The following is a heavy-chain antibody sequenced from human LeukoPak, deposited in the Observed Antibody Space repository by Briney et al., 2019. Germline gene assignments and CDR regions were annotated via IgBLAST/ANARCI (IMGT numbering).Heavy chain of an antibody. CDR1: GFTFSSYA. J-gene: IGHJ4*02. D-gene: IGHD3-22*01. Sequence: GRSLRLSCAASGFTFSSYAMHWVRQAPGKGLEWVAVISYDGSNKYYADSVKGRFTISRDNSKNTLYLQMNSLRAEDTAVYYCARDRSYGYYDSSGYYGSQGMGYWGQGTLVTVSS. CDR3: ARDRSYGYYDSSGYYGSQGMGY. CDR2: ISYDGSNK. V-gene: IGHV3-30-3*01.